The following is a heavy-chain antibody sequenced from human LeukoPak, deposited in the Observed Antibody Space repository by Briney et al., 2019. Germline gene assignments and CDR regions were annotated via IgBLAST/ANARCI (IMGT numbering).Heavy chain of an antibody. CDR1: GYSFTTYW. Sequence: GESLKISCKGSGYSFTTYWIGWVRQMPGEGLEWMGMIFPVDSDTRYSPSFQGQVTISIDKSINTAYLQWSSLKASDTAMYYCARPGEGWELLSWGQGTLVTVSS. J-gene: IGHJ5*02. CDR2: IFPVDSDT. D-gene: IGHD1-26*01. CDR3: ARPGEGWELLS. V-gene: IGHV5-51*01.